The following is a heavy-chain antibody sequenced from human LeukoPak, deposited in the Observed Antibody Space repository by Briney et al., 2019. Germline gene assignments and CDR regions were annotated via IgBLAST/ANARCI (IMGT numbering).Heavy chain of an antibody. D-gene: IGHD6-6*01. CDR2: ISWNSGTI. CDR1: GFTFDDYA. Sequence: GGSLRLSCTASGFTFDDYAMHWVRQAPGKGLEWVSGISWNSGTIGYADSVKGRFTISRDNAKNSLYLQMNSLRAEDTALYYCAKDISSYYYYGMDVWGQGTTVTVSS. J-gene: IGHJ6*02. CDR3: AKDISSYYYYGMDV. V-gene: IGHV3-9*01.